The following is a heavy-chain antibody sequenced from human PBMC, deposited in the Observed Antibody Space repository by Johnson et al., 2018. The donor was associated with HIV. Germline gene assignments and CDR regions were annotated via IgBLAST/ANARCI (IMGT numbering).Heavy chain of an antibody. CDR2: ISYDGSNK. CDR1: GFTFSSYA. Sequence: QVQLVESGGGVVQPGRSLRLSCAASGFTFSSYAMHWVRQAPGKGLEWVAVISYDGSNKYYADSVKGRFTISRDNSKNTLYLQMNSLRAEDTDVYYCAREDISSWYRGSDPFDIWGQGTMVTVTS. V-gene: IGHV3-30*04. CDR3: AREDISSWYRGSDPFDI. J-gene: IGHJ3*02. D-gene: IGHD6-13*01.